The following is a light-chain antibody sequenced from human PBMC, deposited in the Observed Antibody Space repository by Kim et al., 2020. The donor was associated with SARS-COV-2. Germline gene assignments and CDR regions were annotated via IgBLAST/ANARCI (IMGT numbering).Light chain of an antibody. CDR2: GAS. J-gene: IGKJ2*01. Sequence: DIVLTQSPDSLSLSPGERATLSCRASQSVGSTYLAWYQQKFGQSPRLLIYGASSRATGIPDRFSGSGSGTDFTLTISRLEPEDFAVYFCQQYGSSPYTFGQGTKLEI. CDR3: QQYGSSPYT. V-gene: IGKV3-20*01. CDR1: QSVGSTY.